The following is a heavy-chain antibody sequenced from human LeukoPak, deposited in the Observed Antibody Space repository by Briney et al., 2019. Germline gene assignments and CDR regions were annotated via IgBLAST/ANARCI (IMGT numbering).Heavy chain of an antibody. CDR1: GFTFSSYG. Sequence: GGSLRLSCAASGFTFSSYGMHWVRQAPGKGLEWVAAIWYDGSNKYYADSVKGRFTISRDNSKNTLYLQMNSLRAEDTAVYYCARMGTSCPFDYWGQGTLVTVSS. CDR3: ARMGTSCPFDY. J-gene: IGHJ4*02. CDR2: IWYDGSNK. V-gene: IGHV3-33*01. D-gene: IGHD2-2*01.